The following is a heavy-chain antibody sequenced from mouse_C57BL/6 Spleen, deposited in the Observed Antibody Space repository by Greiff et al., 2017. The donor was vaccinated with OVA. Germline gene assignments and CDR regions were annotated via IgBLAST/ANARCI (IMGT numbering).Heavy chain of an antibody. Sequence: VQLKESVAELVRPGASVKLSTASGFNIKNTYMHWVKQRPEQGLEWIGRIDPANGNTKYAPKFQGKATITADTSSNTAYLQLSSLTSEDTAIYYCASQGYYGSSRDYWGQGTTLTVSS. D-gene: IGHD1-1*01. V-gene: IGHV14-3*01. CDR1: GFNIKNTY. J-gene: IGHJ2*01. CDR3: ASQGYYGSSRDY. CDR2: IDPANGNT.